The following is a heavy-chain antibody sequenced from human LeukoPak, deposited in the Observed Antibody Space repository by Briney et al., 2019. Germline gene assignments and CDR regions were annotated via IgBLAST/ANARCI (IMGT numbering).Heavy chain of an antibody. Sequence: SQTLSLTCTVSGGSISSGSYYWSWIRQPAGKGLEWIGRIYTSGGTNYNPSLKSRVTISVDTSKNQFSLKLSSVTAADTAVYYCASYGDYVPAFDIWGQGTMVTVSS. CDR2: IYTSGGT. J-gene: IGHJ3*02. D-gene: IGHD4-17*01. CDR3: ASYGDYVPAFDI. CDR1: GGSISSGSYY. V-gene: IGHV4-61*02.